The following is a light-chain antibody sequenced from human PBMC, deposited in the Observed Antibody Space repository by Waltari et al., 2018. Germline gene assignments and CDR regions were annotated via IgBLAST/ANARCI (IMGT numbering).Light chain of an antibody. CDR3: QQSYSTPPYT. J-gene: IGKJ2*01. CDR1: QSISSW. CDR2: EAS. Sequence: DIQMTQSPSALSATVGDRVTITCRASQSISSWLAWYQQKPGKAPKLLIYEASNLEGGVPSRFSGSGAGTDFTLTISSLQPEDFATYYCQQSYSTPPYTFGQGTKLEIK. V-gene: IGKV1-39*01.